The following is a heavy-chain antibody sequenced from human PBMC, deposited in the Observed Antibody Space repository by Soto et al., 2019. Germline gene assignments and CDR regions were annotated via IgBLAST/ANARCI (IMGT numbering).Heavy chain of an antibody. D-gene: IGHD3-22*01. J-gene: IGHJ4*02. CDR2: ISYDGSKK. Sequence: QVELVESGGGVVQPGRSLRLSCAASGFTFSSDGMHWVRQAPGKGLEWVAVISYDGSKKYYADSVKGRFTISRDNSKNTLYLQMNSLRAEDTAVYYCAKDTIYYDSSGYYHSGADYWGQGTLVTVSS. CDR1: GFTFSSDG. CDR3: AKDTIYYDSSGYYHSGADY. V-gene: IGHV3-30*18.